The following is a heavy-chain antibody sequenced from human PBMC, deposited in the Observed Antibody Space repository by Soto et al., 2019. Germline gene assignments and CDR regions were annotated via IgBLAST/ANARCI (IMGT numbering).Heavy chain of an antibody. D-gene: IGHD6-13*01. Sequence: SETLSLTCTVSGDSISSNNYYWGWIRQPPGKGLEWIGSIYYSGNTYYNPSLKSRVTISVDTSKNQFSLKLSSVPAADTAVYYCAGGLKAMSSSWYSVYGMDVWGQGTTVTVSS. CDR2: IYYSGNT. CDR3: AGGLKAMSSSWYSVYGMDV. V-gene: IGHV4-39*07. CDR1: GDSISSNNYY. J-gene: IGHJ6*02.